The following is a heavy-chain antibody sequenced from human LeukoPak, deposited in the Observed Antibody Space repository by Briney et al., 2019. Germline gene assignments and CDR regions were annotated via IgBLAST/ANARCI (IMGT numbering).Heavy chain of an antibody. J-gene: IGHJ6*02. CDR2: IWYDGSNK. Sequence: PGGSLRLSCAASGFTFSSYGMHWVRQAPGKGLEWVAVIWYDGSNKYYADSVKGRFTISRDNSKNTLYLQMNSLRAEDTAVYHCARGSSEWGAYYYYGMDVWGQGTTVTVSS. CDR1: GFTFSSYG. V-gene: IGHV3-33*01. CDR3: ARGSSEWGAYYYYGMDV. D-gene: IGHD6-6*01.